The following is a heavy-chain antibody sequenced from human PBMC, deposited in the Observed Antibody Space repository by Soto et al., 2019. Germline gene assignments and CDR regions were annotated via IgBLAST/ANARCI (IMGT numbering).Heavy chain of an antibody. CDR3: ARALSGYDSSGG. D-gene: IGHD3-22*01. CDR1: GFTFSSYS. Sequence: EVQLVESGGGLVQPGGSLRLSCAASGFTFSSYSMNWVGQAPGKRLEWVSYISRSSSTIYYADSVKGRFTISRDNAKNSLYLQMNSLRDEDTAVYYCARALSGYDSSGGWGQGTLVTVSS. J-gene: IGHJ4*02. CDR2: ISRSSSTI. V-gene: IGHV3-48*02.